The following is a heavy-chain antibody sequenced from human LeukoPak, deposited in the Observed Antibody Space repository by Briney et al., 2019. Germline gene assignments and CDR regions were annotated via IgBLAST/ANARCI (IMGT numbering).Heavy chain of an antibody. CDR2: IYYSGST. Sequence: SETLSLTCTVSGGSISSYYWSWIRQPPGKGLEWIGYIYYSGSTNYNHSLKSRVTISVDTSKNTFSLKLSSVTAADTAVYYCARTMTNTLDAFDIWGQGTMVTVSS. CDR3: ARTMTNTLDAFDI. J-gene: IGHJ3*02. V-gene: IGHV4-59*01. D-gene: IGHD3-22*01. CDR1: GGSISSYY.